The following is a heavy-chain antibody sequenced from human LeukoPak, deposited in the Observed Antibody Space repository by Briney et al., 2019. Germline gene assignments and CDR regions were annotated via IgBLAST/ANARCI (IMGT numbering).Heavy chain of an antibody. V-gene: IGHV4-39*01. Sequence: SXXLSLTCTVSGGSISSSSYYWGWIRQPPGKGVEWIGSIYYSGSTYYNPSIKSRVTISVNTSKNQFSLKLSSVTAADTAVYYCASPIFGVVIENDAFDIWGQGTMVTVSS. J-gene: IGHJ3*02. CDR3: ASPIFGVVIENDAFDI. D-gene: IGHD3-3*01. CDR1: GGSISSSSYY. CDR2: IYYSGST.